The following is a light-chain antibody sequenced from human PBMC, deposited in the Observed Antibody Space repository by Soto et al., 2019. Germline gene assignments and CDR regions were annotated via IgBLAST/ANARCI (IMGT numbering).Light chain of an antibody. Sequence: QSALTQPRSVSGSPGQSVTISCTGNSSDVGGYNYVSWYQHHPGKAPKLIICDVTKRPSGVPDRFSGSKSGNTASLTISGLQAEDEADYYCCSYAGTYSFWVFGGGTKLTVL. V-gene: IGLV2-11*01. J-gene: IGLJ3*02. CDR1: SSDVGGYNY. CDR3: CSYAGTYSFWV. CDR2: DVT.